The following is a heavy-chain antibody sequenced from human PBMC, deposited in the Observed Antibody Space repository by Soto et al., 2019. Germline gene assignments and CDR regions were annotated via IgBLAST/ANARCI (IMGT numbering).Heavy chain of an antibody. J-gene: IGHJ6*02. CDR1: GFTFSSYS. Sequence: GGSLRLSCAASGFTFSSYSMNWARQAPGKGLEWVSSISSSSSYIYYADSVKGRFTISRDNAKNSLYLQMNSLRAEDTAVYYCARDVPGIGQLVRWVGHYYYYGMDVWGQGTTVTVSS. V-gene: IGHV3-21*01. CDR3: ARDVPGIGQLVRWVGHYYYYGMDV. CDR2: ISSSSSYI. D-gene: IGHD6-6*01.